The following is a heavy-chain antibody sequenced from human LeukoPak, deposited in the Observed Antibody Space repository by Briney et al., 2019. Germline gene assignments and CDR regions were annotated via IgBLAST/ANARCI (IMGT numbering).Heavy chain of an antibody. CDR3: AGGATSEDTAIVTGY. D-gene: IGHD5-18*01. J-gene: IGHJ4*02. V-gene: IGHV3-23*01. CDR2: ITGSGATT. Sequence: GGSLRLSCAASGFTFSSYAMSWVRQAPGRGLEWVSSITGSGATTYYADSVKGRFTVPRDNSKNTLYLQMNSLRAEDTAVYHCAGGATSEDTAIVTGYWGQGTLVTVSS. CDR1: GFTFSSYA.